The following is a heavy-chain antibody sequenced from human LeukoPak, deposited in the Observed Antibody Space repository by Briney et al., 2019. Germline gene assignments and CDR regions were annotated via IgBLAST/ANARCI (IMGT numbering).Heavy chain of an antibody. V-gene: IGHV1-18*01. D-gene: IGHD2-2*02. J-gene: IGHJ6*03. CDR2: ISAYNGNT. Sequence: ASVKVSCKASGHTFTSYGISWVRQAPGQGLEWMGWISAYNGNTNYAQKLQGRVTMTTDTSTSTAYMELRSLRSDDTAVYYCARAVVVVPAAILKLYYYYMDVWGKGTTVTVSS. CDR3: ARAVVVVPAAILKLYYYYMDV. CDR1: GHTFTSYG.